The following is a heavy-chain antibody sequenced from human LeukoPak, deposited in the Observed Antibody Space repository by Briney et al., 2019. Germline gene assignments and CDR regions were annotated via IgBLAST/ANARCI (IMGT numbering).Heavy chain of an antibody. CDR2: MNPNSGNT. Sequence: ASVKVSCKASGYTFTSYDINWVRQATGQGLEWMGWMNPNSGNTGYAQKFQGRVTITRNTSISTAYTELSSLRSEDTAVYYCARGDYGSGQWAFDIWGQGTVVTVSS. CDR1: GYTFTSYD. J-gene: IGHJ3*02. V-gene: IGHV1-8*03. D-gene: IGHD3-10*01. CDR3: ARGDYGSGQWAFDI.